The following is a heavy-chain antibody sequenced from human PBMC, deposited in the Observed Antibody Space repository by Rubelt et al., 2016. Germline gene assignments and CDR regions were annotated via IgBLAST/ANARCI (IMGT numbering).Heavy chain of an antibody. CDR3: ARDGRLTWNLYRAFDI. Sequence: EVQLVESGGGLVKPGGSLRLSCAASGFTFSSYSMNWVRQAPGKGLEWVSSISSSSSYIYYADSVKGRFTSSRDNAKNSLYLQMNSLRAEDTAVYYCARDGRLTWNLYRAFDIWGQGTMVTVSS. D-gene: IGHD1-1*01. V-gene: IGHV3-21*01. CDR2: ISSSSSYI. J-gene: IGHJ3*02. CDR1: GFTFSSYS.